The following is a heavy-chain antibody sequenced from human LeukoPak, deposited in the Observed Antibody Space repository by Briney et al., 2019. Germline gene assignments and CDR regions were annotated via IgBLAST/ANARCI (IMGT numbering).Heavy chain of an antibody. V-gene: IGHV4-34*01. CDR1: GGSFSGYY. CDR3: AREGTVAGSYFDY. CDR2: INHSEST. J-gene: IGHJ4*02. D-gene: IGHD6-19*01. Sequence: SETLSLTCAVYGGSFSGYYWSWIRQPPGKGLEWIGEINHSESTNYNPSLKSRVTISVDTSKNQFSLKLSSVTAADTAVYYCAREGTVAGSYFDYWGQGTLVTVSS.